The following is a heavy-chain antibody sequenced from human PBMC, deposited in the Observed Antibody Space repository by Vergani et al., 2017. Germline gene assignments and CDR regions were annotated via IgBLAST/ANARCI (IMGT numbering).Heavy chain of an antibody. CDR2: IKQDGSEK. D-gene: IGHD4-11*01. Sequence: EVQLVESGGGLVQPGGSLRLSCAASGFTFSSYWMSWVRQAPGKGLEWVANIKQDGSEKYYVDSVKGRFTISRDNAKNSLYLQMNSLRAEDTAVYYCARDGRNDYSNYDYWGQGTLVTVSS. J-gene: IGHJ4*02. CDR3: ARDGRNDYSNYDY. V-gene: IGHV3-7*01. CDR1: GFTFSSYW.